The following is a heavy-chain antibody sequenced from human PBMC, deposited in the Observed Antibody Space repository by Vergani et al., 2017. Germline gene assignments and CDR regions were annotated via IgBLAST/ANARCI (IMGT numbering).Heavy chain of an antibody. CDR3: ARGEWEPLDAFDI. J-gene: IGHJ3*02. Sequence: QVQLQQWGAGLLKPSETLSLTCAVYGGSFSGYYWSWIRQPPGKGLEWIGEINHSGSNNYNPSPKSRVTISVDTSKSQFSLKLSSVIAADTAVYYCARGEWEPLDAFDIRGRGRMVSDSS. V-gene: IGHV4-34*01. D-gene: IGHD1-26*01. CDR2: INHSGSN. CDR1: GGSFSGYY.